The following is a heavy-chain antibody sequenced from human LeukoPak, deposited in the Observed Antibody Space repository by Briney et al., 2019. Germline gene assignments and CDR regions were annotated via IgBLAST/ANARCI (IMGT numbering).Heavy chain of an antibody. J-gene: IGHJ4*02. D-gene: IGHD6-13*01. Sequence: GESLKISCKGSGYSFTSYWIGWVRQMPGKGLEWLGIIYPGDSDIRYSPSFQGQVTISADKSISTAYLQWSSLKASDTAMYYCARRPYSRALYYFDYWGQGTLVTVSS. CDR2: IYPGDSDI. CDR3: ARRPYSRALYYFDY. CDR1: GYSFTSYW. V-gene: IGHV5-51*01.